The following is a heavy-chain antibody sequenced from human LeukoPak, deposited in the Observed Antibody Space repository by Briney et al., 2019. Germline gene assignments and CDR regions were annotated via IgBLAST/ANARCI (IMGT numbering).Heavy chain of an antibody. Sequence: GGSPRLSCAASGFTFSSYSMNWVRQAPGKGLEWVSSISSSSSYIYYADSVKGRFTISRDNAKNSLYLQMNSLRAEDTAVYYCARPFNSYYYDSSGYYPYFDYWGQGTLVTVSS. J-gene: IGHJ4*02. CDR3: ARPFNSYYYDSSGYYPYFDY. CDR2: ISSSSSYI. V-gene: IGHV3-21*01. D-gene: IGHD3-22*01. CDR1: GFTFSSYS.